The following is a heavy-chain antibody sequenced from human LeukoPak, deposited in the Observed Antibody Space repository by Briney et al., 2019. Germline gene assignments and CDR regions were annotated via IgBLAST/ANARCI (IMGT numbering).Heavy chain of an antibody. J-gene: IGHJ4*02. Sequence: SETLSPTCTVSGGSISSYYWSWIRQPPGKGLEWIGYIYYSGSTNYNPSLKSRVTISVDTPKNQFSLKLSSVTAADTAVYYCARIYGVGTYYYWGQGTLVTVSS. D-gene: IGHD1/OR15-1a*01. CDR1: GGSISSYY. CDR3: ARIYGVGTYYY. CDR2: IYYSGST. V-gene: IGHV4-59*01.